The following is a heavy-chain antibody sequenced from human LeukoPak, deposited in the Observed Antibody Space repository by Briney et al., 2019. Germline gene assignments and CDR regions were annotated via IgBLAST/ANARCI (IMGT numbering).Heavy chain of an antibody. CDR3: EKDSSGPFDY. J-gene: IGHJ4*02. Sequence: GGSLRLSCAASGFTFSSYAVSWVRQAPGEGLEWVSAISGSGGGTYYAASVKGRFTISRDNSKNTLYLQMNSLRAEDTAVYYCEKDSSGPFDYWGQGTLVTVSS. CDR2: ISGSGGGT. CDR1: GFTFSSYA. V-gene: IGHV3-23*01. D-gene: IGHD3-22*01.